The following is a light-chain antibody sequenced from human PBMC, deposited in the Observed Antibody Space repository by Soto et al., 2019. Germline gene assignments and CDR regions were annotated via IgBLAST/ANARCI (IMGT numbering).Light chain of an antibody. Sequence: EIVLTQSPGNLSLSPGERATLSCRASQSVSNNYLAWYQQKPGQAPRLLIYGASNRATGIPDRFSGSGSGTDFTLTISRLEPEDFAAYYCQQYGSSGTFGQGTKVDIK. CDR3: QQYGSSGT. CDR2: GAS. V-gene: IGKV3-20*01. J-gene: IGKJ1*01. CDR1: QSVSNNY.